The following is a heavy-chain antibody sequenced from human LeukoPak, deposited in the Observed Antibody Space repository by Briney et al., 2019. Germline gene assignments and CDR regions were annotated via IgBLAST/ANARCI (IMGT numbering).Heavy chain of an antibody. CDR1: GFTFSSYG. J-gene: IGHJ6*02. CDR3: ARDGTYYGMDV. D-gene: IGHD6-13*01. Sequence: GRSLRLSCAASGFTFSSYGMPWVRQAPGKGLEWVAVIWYDGSNKYYADSVKGRFTISRDNSKNTLYLQMNSLRAEDTAVYYCARDGTYYGMDVWGQGTTVTVSS. CDR2: IWYDGSNK. V-gene: IGHV3-33*01.